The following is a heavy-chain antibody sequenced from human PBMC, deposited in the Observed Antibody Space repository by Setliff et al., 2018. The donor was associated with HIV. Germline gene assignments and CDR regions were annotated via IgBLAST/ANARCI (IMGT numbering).Heavy chain of an antibody. J-gene: IGHJ6*02. CDR1: GGSISSGGHY. D-gene: IGHD3-10*01. V-gene: IGHV4-31*03. CDR2: IYYSGST. Sequence: TSETLSLTCSVSGGSISSGGHYWSWIRQHPGKGLEWIGYIYYSGSTYYNPSLKSRVIISVDTSKNHFSLKLASVTAADTAVYYCARNFGLSPSGKYYYYYGMDIWGQGTTVTVSS. CDR3: ARNFGLSPSGKYYYYYGMDI.